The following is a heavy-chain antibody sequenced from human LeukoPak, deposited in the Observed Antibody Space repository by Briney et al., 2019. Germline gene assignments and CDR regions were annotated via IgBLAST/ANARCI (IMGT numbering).Heavy chain of an antibody. CDR3: AKARIAAAGNMDV. J-gene: IGHJ6*03. Sequence: GGSLRLSCVASGFKFDDYGMSWVRQGPGKGLEWVSGMNWNGGSTGHADSVKGRFNITRDNAKNSLYLQMNSLRAEDTAVYYCAKARIAAAGNMDVWGEGTTVTISS. D-gene: IGHD6-13*01. CDR1: GFKFDDYG. V-gene: IGHV3-20*04. CDR2: MNWNGGST.